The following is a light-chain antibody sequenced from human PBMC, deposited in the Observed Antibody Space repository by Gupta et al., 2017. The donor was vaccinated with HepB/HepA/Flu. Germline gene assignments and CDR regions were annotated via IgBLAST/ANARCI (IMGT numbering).Light chain of an antibody. CDR1: KLGEKY. V-gene: IGLV3-1*01. Sequence: SYELTQPTSGSVYPSKPAPITCSGDKLGEKYASWYQQKPSQSPVLVIYQDTKRPSGIPERFSGSNSGNTATLTISGTQAMDEADYYCQAWDSTTAVVFGGGTKLTVL. J-gene: IGLJ2*01. CDR3: QAWDSTTAVV. CDR2: QDT.